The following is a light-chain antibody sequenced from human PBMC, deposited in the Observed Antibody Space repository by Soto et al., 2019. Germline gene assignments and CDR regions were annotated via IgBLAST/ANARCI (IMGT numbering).Light chain of an antibody. J-gene: IGLJ3*02. CDR3: QSYDSSLSGGV. V-gene: IGLV1-40*01. Sequence: QSVLTQPPSVSGAPGQRVTISCTGSSSNIGAGYGVHWYQQLPGTAPKLLIYTNNNRPSGVPDRFSGSKSGTSASLAITGLLAEDEADHYCQSYDSSLSGGVFGGGTQLTVL. CDR1: SSNIGAGYG. CDR2: TNN.